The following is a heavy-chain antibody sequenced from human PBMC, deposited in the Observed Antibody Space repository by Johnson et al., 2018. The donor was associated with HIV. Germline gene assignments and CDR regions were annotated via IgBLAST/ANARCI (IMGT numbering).Heavy chain of an antibody. D-gene: IGHD2-15*01. CDR3: ARAKDAAYPYDAFDI. J-gene: IGHJ3*02. CDR2: ITWNGGGT. V-gene: IGHV3-20*04. Sequence: VQLVESGGDLVQPWGSLRLSCAASRFTFSSYWMHWVRQAPGKGLEWVSGITWNGGGTHYADSVKGRFTISRDNAKNSLYLQMDSLRAEDTAMYYCARAKDAAYPYDAFDIWGQGTKVTVSS. CDR1: RFTFSSYW.